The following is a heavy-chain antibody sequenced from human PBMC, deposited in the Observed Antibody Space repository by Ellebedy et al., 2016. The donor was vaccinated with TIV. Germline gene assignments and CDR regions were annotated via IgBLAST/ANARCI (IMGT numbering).Heavy chain of an antibody. D-gene: IGHD2-21*01. CDR1: GGSISSYY. J-gene: IGHJ6*02. Sequence: GSLRLSXTVSGGSISSYYWSWIRQPPGKGLEWIGYIYYSGSTNYSPSLKSRVTISVDTSKNQFSLKLSSVTAADTAVYYCARAKRGSSSVWNYYYGMDVWGQGTTVTVSS. V-gene: IGHV4-59*01. CDR3: ARAKRGSSSVWNYYYGMDV. CDR2: IYYSGST.